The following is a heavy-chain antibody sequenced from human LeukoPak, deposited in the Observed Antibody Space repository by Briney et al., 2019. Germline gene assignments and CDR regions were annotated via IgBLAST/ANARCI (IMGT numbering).Heavy chain of an antibody. V-gene: IGHV4-30-2*01. CDR3: ARVSLVRGAPDYYFDY. Sequence: SETLSLTCTVSGGSISSGGYYWSWIRQPPGKGLEWIGYIYHSGSTYYNPSLKSRVTISVDRSKNQFSLKLSSVTAADTAVYYCARVSLVRGAPDYYFDYWGQGTLVTVSS. CDR1: GGSISSGGYY. D-gene: IGHD3-10*01. CDR2: IYHSGST. J-gene: IGHJ4*02.